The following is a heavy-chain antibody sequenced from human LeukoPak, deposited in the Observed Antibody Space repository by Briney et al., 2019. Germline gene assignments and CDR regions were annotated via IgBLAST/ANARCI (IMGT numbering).Heavy chain of an antibody. CDR3: ARSRGSSGSYPFDY. CDR2: ISSSRSTI. Sequence: GGSLRLSCAASGFTFSSYSMNWVRQAPGKGLEWVSYISSSRSTIYYAGSVKGRFTISRDNAKNSLFLQMNSLRAEDTAVYYCARSRGSSGSYPFDYWGQGTLVTVSS. CDR1: GFTFSSYS. J-gene: IGHJ4*02. D-gene: IGHD1-26*01. V-gene: IGHV3-48*01.